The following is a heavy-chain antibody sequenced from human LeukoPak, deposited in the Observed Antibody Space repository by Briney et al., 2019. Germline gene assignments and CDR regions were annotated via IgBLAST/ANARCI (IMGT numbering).Heavy chain of an antibody. Sequence: ASVRVSCKASEYSFTGYFMHWVRQAPGQGLEWMGWINPDSGGTKYAQKFQGRVTMARDTSTSTAYMELSGLTSDDTAVYYCARFAVVITNDYWGRGTLVTVSS. CDR1: EYSFTGYF. J-gene: IGHJ4*02. CDR3: ARFAVVITNDY. CDR2: INPDSGGT. D-gene: IGHD3-10*01. V-gene: IGHV1-2*02.